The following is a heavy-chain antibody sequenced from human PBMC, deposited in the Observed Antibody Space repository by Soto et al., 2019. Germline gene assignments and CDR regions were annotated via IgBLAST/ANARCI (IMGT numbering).Heavy chain of an antibody. D-gene: IGHD3-10*01. CDR3: ARDRAYSLDV. CDR2: INSDGSST. J-gene: IGHJ6*02. CDR1: GSTFSNDW. V-gene: IGHV3-74*01. Sequence: EVQLVESGGGLLQPGGSLRLSCAVSGSTFSNDWMHWVRQAPGKGLVWVSHINSDGSSTNYADFVKGRFTIARDNAKNTVYLRMNSLRAEDKAVYYCARDRAYSLDVWGQGPTVTVSS.